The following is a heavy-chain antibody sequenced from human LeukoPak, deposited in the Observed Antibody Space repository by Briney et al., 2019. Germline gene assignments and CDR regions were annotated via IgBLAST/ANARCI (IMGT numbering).Heavy chain of an antibody. J-gene: IGHJ4*02. CDR3: GREGSGSSWYYTAYYFDY. V-gene: IGHV4-61*01. Sequence: SETLSLTCTVSGGSVSSGSYYWSWIRQRPGKGLEWIGYIYCSGSTNYNPSLKSRVTISVDTSKNQFSLKLSSVTAADTAVYYCGREGSGSSWYYTAYYFDYWGQGTLVTVSS. CDR2: IYCSGST. D-gene: IGHD6-13*01. CDR1: GGSVSSGSYY.